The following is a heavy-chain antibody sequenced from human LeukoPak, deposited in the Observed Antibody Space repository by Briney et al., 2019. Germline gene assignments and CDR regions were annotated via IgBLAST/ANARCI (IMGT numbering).Heavy chain of an antibody. Sequence: PGGSLRLSCAASGFSFSAYWMTWVRQAPGTGLEWVANINPAGSETYYVDPVKGRFSISRANAKNLVYLQMNSLRAEDTAVYHGARFGYVAAVDVWGQGTPVTVSS. V-gene: IGHV3-7*01. CDR2: INPAGSET. CDR3: ARFGYVAAVDV. D-gene: IGHD2-15*01. J-gene: IGHJ4*02. CDR1: GFSFSAYW.